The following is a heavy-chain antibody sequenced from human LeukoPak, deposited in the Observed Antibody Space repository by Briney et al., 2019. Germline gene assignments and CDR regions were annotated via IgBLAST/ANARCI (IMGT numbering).Heavy chain of an antibody. CDR3: ARDSRITMIVVVRLLDY. CDR2: INPSGGST. CDR1: GNTFTSYY. Sequence: SSGKVSCKASGNTFTSYYMHWVRQAPGQGLEWMGIINPSGGSTSYAQKFQGRVTMTRDTSTSTVYMELSSLRCEDTAVYYCARDSRITMIVVVRLLDYCGQGTLVTVSS. D-gene: IGHD3-22*01. J-gene: IGHJ4*02. V-gene: IGHV1-46*01.